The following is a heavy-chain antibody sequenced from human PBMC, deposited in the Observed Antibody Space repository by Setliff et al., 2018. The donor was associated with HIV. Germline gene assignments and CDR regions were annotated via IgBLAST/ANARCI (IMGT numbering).Heavy chain of an antibody. J-gene: IGHJ5*02. Sequence: PSETLSLTCAVYSESLRGYYWSWIRQPPGRGLEWIGEINHSGSTNYNPSLNSRTTMSIDTSKNQFSLKLTSVTAADTAVYYCARGKRGAITVVRGVVILVRWFDPWGQGTLVTVSS. CDR2: INHSGST. D-gene: IGHD3-10*01. CDR1: SESLRGYY. CDR3: ARGKRGAITVVRGVVILVRWFDP. V-gene: IGHV4-34*01.